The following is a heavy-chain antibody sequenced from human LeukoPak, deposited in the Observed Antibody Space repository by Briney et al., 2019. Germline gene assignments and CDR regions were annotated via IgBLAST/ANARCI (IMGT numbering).Heavy chain of an antibody. J-gene: IGHJ4*02. CDR3: ASMYSSTWYYFDY. D-gene: IGHD6-13*01. V-gene: IGHV4-59*01. Sequence: PSETLSLTCTVSGGSISSYYWSWIRQPPGKGLEWIGYIYYSGSTDYNPSLKSRVTISVDPSKNQFSLKLSSVTAADTAVYYCASMYSSTWYYFDYWGQGTLVTVSS. CDR1: GGSISSYY. CDR2: IYYSGST.